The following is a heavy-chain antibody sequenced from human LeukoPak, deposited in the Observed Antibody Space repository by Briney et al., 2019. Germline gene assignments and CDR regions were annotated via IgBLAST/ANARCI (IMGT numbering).Heavy chain of an antibody. J-gene: IGHJ4*02. D-gene: IGHD6-19*01. V-gene: IGHV1-3*03. CDR2: INAGNGNT. CDR1: GYTFTSYA. Sequence: GASVKVSCKASGYTFTSYAMHWVRQAPGQRLEWMGWINAGNGNTKYSQEFQGGVTITRDTSASTAYMELSSLRSEDMAVYYCARSSSDWYPDFDYWGRGTLVTVSS. CDR3: ARSSSDWYPDFDY.